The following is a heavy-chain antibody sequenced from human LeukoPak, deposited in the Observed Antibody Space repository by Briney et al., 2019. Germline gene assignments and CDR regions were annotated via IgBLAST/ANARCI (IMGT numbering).Heavy chain of an antibody. CDR2: INPNSGGT. J-gene: IGHJ4*02. CDR1: GYTFTGYY. Sequence: WASVKVSCKASGYTFTGYYMHWVRQAPGQGLEWMGWINPNSGGTNYAQKFQGRVTMTRDTSISTAYMELSRLRSDDTAVYYCARVISVAAAAFDYWGQGTLVTVSS. V-gene: IGHV1-2*02. CDR3: ARVISVAAAAFDY. D-gene: IGHD6-13*01.